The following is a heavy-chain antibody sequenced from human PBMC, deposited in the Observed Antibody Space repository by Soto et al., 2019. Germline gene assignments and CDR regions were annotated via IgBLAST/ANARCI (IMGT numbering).Heavy chain of an antibody. D-gene: IGHD3-22*01. CDR3: ASRSYYHDTSRVHY. V-gene: IGHV4-39*01. CDR2: IYYGGRT. CDR1: GGSITSSSDY. J-gene: IGHJ4*02. Sequence: PSETLSLTCTVSGGSITSSSDYWGWIRQPPGKGLEWIATIYYGGRTYYSPSLKSRATISVDTSKNQFSLKLSSVTAADTAVYYCASRSYYHDTSRVHYGGQGTLVTVSS.